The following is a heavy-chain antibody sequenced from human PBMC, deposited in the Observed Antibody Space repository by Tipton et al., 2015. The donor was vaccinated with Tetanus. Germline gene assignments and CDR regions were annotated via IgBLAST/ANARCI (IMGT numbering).Heavy chain of an antibody. CDR3: ARGCSGGSCYNY. CDR2: ISSSSSYI. V-gene: IGHV3-21*01. J-gene: IGHJ4*02. CDR1: GFTFSSYS. D-gene: IGHD2-15*01. Sequence: SLRLSCAASGFTFSSYSMNWVRQAPGKGLEWVSSISSSSSYIYYADSVKGRFTISRDNAKNSLYLQMNSLRAEDTAVYYCARGCSGGSCYNYWGQGTLVTVSS.